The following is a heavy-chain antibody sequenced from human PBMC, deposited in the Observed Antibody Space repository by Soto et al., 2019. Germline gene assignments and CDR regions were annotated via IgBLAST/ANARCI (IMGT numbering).Heavy chain of an antibody. D-gene: IGHD2-2*01. CDR3: ARVPDR. Sequence: SETLSLTCAVSGGSISRGGYSWSWIRQPPGKGLEWIGYIYHSGSTYYNPSLKSRVTISVDRSKNQFSLKLSSVTAADTAVYYYARVPDRWGQGTLVTVSS. CDR1: GGSISRGGYS. V-gene: IGHV4-30-2*01. CDR2: IYHSGST. J-gene: IGHJ5*02.